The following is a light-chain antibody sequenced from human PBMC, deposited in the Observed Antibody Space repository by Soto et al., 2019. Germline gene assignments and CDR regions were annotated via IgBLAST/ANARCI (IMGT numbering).Light chain of an antibody. Sequence: EIVLTQSPVTLSVSPGERATLSCRASQSVSGNLAWYQQKPGQHPRLLIYGTSTRATGIPARFSGSGSGTGFTLTISSLQSEDFAVYYCQQYNSWPPVTFGQGTRLEIK. V-gene: IGKV3-15*01. CDR1: QSVSGN. J-gene: IGKJ5*01. CDR2: GTS. CDR3: QQYNSWPPVT.